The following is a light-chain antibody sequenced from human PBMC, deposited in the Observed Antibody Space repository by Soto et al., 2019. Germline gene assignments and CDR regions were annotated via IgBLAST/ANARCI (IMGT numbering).Light chain of an antibody. V-gene: IGLV2-14*01. CDR2: EVT. J-gene: IGLJ1*01. CDR1: NTDVGQDKS. Sequence: QSALTQPASVSGSRGQSITISCVGRNTDVGQDKSVSWYQQGPGKAPKLLIFEVTNRPSGVSNRFSGSRSGNTASLTISGLQPDDEGDYFCVSYTDTDTLVFGTGTKLTVL. CDR3: VSYTDTDTLV.